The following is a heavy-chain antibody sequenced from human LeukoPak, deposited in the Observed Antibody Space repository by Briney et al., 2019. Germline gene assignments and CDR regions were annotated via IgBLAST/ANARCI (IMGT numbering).Heavy chain of an antibody. CDR3: ARVGRAPMITFGGVSAASPPPFDY. CDR1: GFTFSSYS. Sequence: GGCLRLSCAASGFTFSSYSMNWVRPAPGKGLEWVSSISSRSSYIYYADSVKGRFTISRDNAKNSLYLQMNSLRAEATAVYYCARVGRAPMITFGGVSAASPPPFDYWGQGTLVTVSS. CDR2: ISSRSSYI. V-gene: IGHV3-21*01. J-gene: IGHJ4*02. D-gene: IGHD3-16*01.